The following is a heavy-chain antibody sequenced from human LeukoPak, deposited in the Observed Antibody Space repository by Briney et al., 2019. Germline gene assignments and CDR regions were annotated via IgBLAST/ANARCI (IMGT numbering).Heavy chain of an antibody. J-gene: IGHJ1*01. D-gene: IGHD3-22*01. V-gene: IGHV3-7*04. CDR2: IKQDGSEK. CDR1: GFTFSSYG. Sequence: GGSLRLSCAASGFTFSSYGMHWLRQAPGKGLEWVANIKQDGSEKYYVDSVKGRFTISRDNAKNSLYLQMNSLRVEDTAVYYCARGEYYYDGGYWGQGTLVTVSS. CDR3: ARGEYYYDGGY.